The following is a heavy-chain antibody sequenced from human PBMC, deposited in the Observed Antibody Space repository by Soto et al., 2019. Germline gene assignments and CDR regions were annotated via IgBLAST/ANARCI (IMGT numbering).Heavy chain of an antibody. D-gene: IGHD3-10*01. CDR2: INHSGST. CDR1: GGSFSGYY. J-gene: IGHJ6*02. CDR3: ARGSITMVRGQVDYYYGMDV. V-gene: IGHV4-34*01. Sequence: SETLSLTCAVYGGSFSGYYWSWIRQPPGKGLEWIGEINHSGSTNYNPSLKSRVTISVDTSKSQFSLKLSSVTAADTAVYYCARGSITMVRGQVDYYYGMDVWGQGTTVTVSS.